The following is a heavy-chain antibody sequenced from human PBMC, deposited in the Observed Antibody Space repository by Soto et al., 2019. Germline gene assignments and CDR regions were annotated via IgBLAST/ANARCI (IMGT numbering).Heavy chain of an antibody. CDR3: ARDLRGDLSPSNWFDP. Sequence: ASVNVSWKAAGYGFSSYYMHLVRQAPGQGLEWMGIINPSGGSTSYAQKFQGRVTMTRDTSTSTVYMELSSLRSEDTAVYYCARDLRGDLSPSNWFDPWGQGTLVTVSS. D-gene: IGHD2-21*02. CDR2: INPSGGST. J-gene: IGHJ5*02. V-gene: IGHV1-46*01. CDR1: GYGFSSYY.